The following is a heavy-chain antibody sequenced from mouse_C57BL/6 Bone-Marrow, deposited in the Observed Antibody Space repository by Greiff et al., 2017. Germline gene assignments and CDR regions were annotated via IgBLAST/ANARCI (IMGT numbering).Heavy chain of an antibody. CDR2: ISYDGSN. J-gene: IGHJ1*03. CDR1: GYSFTSGYY. CDR3: AEGYYDSSPYWDFDV. D-gene: IGHD1-1*01. Sequence: VQLKESGPGLVKPSPSLSLTCSVTGYSFTSGYYCNWIRQFPGNKQEWMGYISYDGSNNYNPSLKNQNSITRDTSKNQFFLKLNSVTTEDTATYYCAEGYYDSSPYWDFDVGGTGTTVTVSS. V-gene: IGHV3-6*01.